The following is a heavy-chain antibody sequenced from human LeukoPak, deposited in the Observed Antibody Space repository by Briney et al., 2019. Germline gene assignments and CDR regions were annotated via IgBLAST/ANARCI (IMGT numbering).Heavy chain of an antibody. CDR3: ARATGTKNPIDY. J-gene: IGHJ4*02. CDR1: GYTFTGYY. V-gene: IGHV1-2*02. Sequence: ASVKVSCKASGYTFTGYYMHWVRQAPGQGLEWMGWINPNSGGTNYAQKFQGRVTMTRDTSISTAHMELSRLRSDDTAVYYCARATGTKNPIDYWGQGTLVTVSS. D-gene: IGHD1-7*01. CDR2: INPNSGGT.